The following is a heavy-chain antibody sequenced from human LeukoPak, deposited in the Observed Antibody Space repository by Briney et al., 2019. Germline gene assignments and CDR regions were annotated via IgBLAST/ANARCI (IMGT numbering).Heavy chain of an antibody. J-gene: IGHJ2*01. CDR1: GYAYYNDD. Sequence: GGSLRLSCAASGYAYYNDDVTWVRQDPGKGPKWVSSSSHDGASTHYADSVKGRFTISRDNSKNTVFLQMDSLRAEDTAVYFCAKYGSGQLWLLGWYFDFWGRGTLVSVSS. D-gene: IGHD3-16*01. V-gene: IGHV3-23*01. CDR2: SSHDGAST. CDR3: AKYGSGQLWLLGWYFDF.